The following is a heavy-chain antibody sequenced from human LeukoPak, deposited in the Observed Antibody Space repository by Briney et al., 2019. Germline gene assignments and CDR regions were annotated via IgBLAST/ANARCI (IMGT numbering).Heavy chain of an antibody. D-gene: IGHD5-18*01. CDR2: ISSSGSTK. V-gene: IGHV3-48*03. Sequence: HPGGSLRLSCAASGFRFNTYEMNWVRQAPGKGLEWLSYISSSGSTKYYANSVKGRLTISRDNTGNSLYLQMNRLRVEDTAIYYCAGIYSYVHRPTEYWGQGILVTVSS. CDR3: AGIYSYVHRPTEY. CDR1: GFRFNTYE. J-gene: IGHJ4*02.